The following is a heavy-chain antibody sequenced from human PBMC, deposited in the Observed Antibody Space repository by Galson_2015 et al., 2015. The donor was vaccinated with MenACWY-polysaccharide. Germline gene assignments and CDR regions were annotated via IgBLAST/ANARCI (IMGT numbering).Heavy chain of an antibody. V-gene: IGHV3-23*01. CDR3: AKKLVGSTLVYYYDMDV. CDR1: GFTFSSYW. J-gene: IGHJ6*02. CDR2: ISTGGSST. Sequence: SLRLSCAASGFTFSSYWMHWVRQAPGRGLVWVSGISTGGSSTYYADSVKGRFTISRDNSKNTLYLQMNSLRAEDTAVYYCAKKLVGSTLVYYYDMDVWGQGTTVTVSS. D-gene: IGHD1-26*01.